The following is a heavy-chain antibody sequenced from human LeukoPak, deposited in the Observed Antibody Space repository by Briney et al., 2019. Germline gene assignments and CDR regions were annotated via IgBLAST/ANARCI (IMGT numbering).Heavy chain of an antibody. V-gene: IGHV1-18*01. CDR3: ARYSYGLYYFDS. CDR1: GYTFTNYG. J-gene: IGHJ4*02. D-gene: IGHD5-18*01. CDR2: ISDYYGIT. Sequence: GASVKVSCKASGYTFTNYGISWVRQAPGQGLEWMGWISDYYGITNYAQTFQGRVTMTTDTSTSTAYMELRSLRSDDTGVYYCARYSYGLYYFDSWGQGTLVTVSS.